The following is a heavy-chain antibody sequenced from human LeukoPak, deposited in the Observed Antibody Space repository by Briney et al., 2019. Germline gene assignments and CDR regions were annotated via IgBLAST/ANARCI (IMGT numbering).Heavy chain of an antibody. V-gene: IGHV3-11*04. J-gene: IGHJ6*03. CDR1: GFTFSDYY. CDR3: ARGRRYCSSTSCPLHYMDV. Sequence: PGGSLRLSCAASGFTFSDYYMSWIRQAPGKGLEWVSYISSSGGTIYYADSVKGRFTISRDNAKNSLYLQMNSLRAEDTAVYYCARGRRYCSSTSCPLHYMDVWGKGTTVTVSS. CDR2: ISSSGGTI. D-gene: IGHD2-2*01.